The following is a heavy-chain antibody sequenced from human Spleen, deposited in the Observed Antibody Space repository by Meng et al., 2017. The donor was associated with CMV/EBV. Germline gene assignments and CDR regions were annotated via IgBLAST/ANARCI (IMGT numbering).Heavy chain of an antibody. V-gene: IGHV1-69*02. CDR2: IIPILGIA. CDR1: GGTFSSYT. Sequence: SVKVSCKSSGGTFSSYTISWVRQAPGQGLEWMGRIIPILGIANYAQKFQGRVTITADKSTSTAYMELSSLRSEDTAVYYCARVLYYYYGMDVWGQGTTVTVSS. J-gene: IGHJ6*02. CDR3: ARVLYYYYGMDV.